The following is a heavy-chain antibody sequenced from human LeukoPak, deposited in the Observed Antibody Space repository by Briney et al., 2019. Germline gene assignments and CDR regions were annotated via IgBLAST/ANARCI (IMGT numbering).Heavy chain of an antibody. CDR3: ARAEASSGYYVDY. J-gene: IGHJ4*02. D-gene: IGHD3-22*01. Sequence: SETLSLTCTVSGGSISSGGYYWSWIRQPPGKGLEWIGYIYHSGSTYYDPSLKSRVTISVDRSKNQFSLKLSSVTAANTAVYYCARAEASSGYYVDYWGQGTLVTVSS. V-gene: IGHV4-30-2*01. CDR2: IYHSGST. CDR1: GGSISSGGYY.